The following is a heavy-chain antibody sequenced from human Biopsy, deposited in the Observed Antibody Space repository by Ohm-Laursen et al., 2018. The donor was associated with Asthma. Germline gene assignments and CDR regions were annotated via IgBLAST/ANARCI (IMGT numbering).Heavy chain of an antibody. Sequence: SDTLSLTCTVSGGSISSDYWSWIRQPPGKGLEWIGHIYYSGTTKYQPSLKSRVTISVDTSKNQFSLKLRSVTAADAAVYYCARGISRVTGLFDHFDSWGQGTLVTVSS. J-gene: IGHJ4*02. V-gene: IGHV4-59*07. D-gene: IGHD2-21*02. CDR3: ARGISRVTGLFDHFDS. CDR2: IYYSGTT. CDR1: GGSISSDY.